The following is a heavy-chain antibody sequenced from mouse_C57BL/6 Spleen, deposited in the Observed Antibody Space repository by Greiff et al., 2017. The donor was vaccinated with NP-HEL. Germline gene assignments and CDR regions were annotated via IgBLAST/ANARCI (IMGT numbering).Heavy chain of an antibody. CDR2: IYPGDGDT. CDR1: GYAFSSYW. D-gene: IGHD1-1*01. CDR3: ARGYGSSYDTYYFDY. J-gene: IGHJ2*01. Sequence: QVQLKQSGAELVKPGASVKISCKASGYAFSSYWMNWVKQRPGKGLEWIGQIYPGDGDTNYNGKFKGKATLTADKSSSTAYMQLSSLTSEDSAVYFCARGYGSSYDTYYFDYWGQGTTLTVSS. V-gene: IGHV1-80*01.